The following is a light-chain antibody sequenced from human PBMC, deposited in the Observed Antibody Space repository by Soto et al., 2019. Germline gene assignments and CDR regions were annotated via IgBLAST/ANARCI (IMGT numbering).Light chain of an antibody. Sequence: QSVLTQPASVSGSPVQSITISCAGTSSDVGGYNYVSWYQQHPGKAPKLMIYDVSNRPSGVSNRFSGSKSGNTASLTISGLQAEDEADYYCSSYTSSSTLVFGTGTKVTVL. V-gene: IGLV2-14*01. CDR2: DVS. CDR1: SSDVGGYNY. J-gene: IGLJ1*01. CDR3: SSYTSSSTLV.